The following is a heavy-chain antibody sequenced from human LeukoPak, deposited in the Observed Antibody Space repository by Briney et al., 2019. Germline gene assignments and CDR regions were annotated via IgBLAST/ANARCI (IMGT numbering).Heavy chain of an antibody. CDR1: GFTFSNYA. D-gene: IGHD7-27*01. V-gene: IGHV3-23*01. CDR3: AKEAALGIAYFDH. Sequence: QSGGSLRLSCAASGFTFSNYAMSWVRQAPGKGLEWVSLISGSTGSTYYADSMKGWFTVSRDNSKNTLYLQMNSLRAEDTAVYYCAKEAALGIAYFDHWGQGTLVTVSS. J-gene: IGHJ4*02. CDR2: ISGSTGST.